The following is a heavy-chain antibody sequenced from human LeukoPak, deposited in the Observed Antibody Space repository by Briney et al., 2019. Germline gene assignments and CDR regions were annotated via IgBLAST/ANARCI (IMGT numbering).Heavy chain of an antibody. J-gene: IGHJ4*02. CDR2: ISSSGSTI. Sequence: GGSLRLSYAASGFTFSSYEMNWVRQAPGKGLEWVSYISSSGSTIYYADSVKGRFTISRDNAKNSLYLQMNSLRAEDTAVYYCASTRGSSFGYWGQGTLVTVSS. CDR3: ASTRGSSFGY. V-gene: IGHV3-48*03. D-gene: IGHD3-10*01. CDR1: GFTFSSYE.